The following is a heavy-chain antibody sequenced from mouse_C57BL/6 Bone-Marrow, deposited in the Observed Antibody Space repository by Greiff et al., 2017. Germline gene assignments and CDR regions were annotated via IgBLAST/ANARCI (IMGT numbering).Heavy chain of an antibody. CDR1: GYTFTSYW. CDR2: IYPSDSET. J-gene: IGHJ1*03. CDR3: AREDYYGPYWYFDV. V-gene: IGHV1-61*01. D-gene: IGHD1-1*01. Sequence: QVQLKQPGAELVRPGSSVKLSCKASGYTFTSYWMDWVKQRPGQGLEWIGNIYPSDSETHYNQKFKDKATLTVDKSSSTAYMQLSSLTSEDSAVYYWAREDYYGPYWYFDVWGTGTTVTVSS.